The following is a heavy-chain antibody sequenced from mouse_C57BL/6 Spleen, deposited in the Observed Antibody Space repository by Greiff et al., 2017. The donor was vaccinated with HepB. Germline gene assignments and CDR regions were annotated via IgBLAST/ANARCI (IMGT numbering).Heavy chain of an antibody. Sequence: QVQLQQPGAELVRPGSSVKLSCKASGYTFTSYWMHWVKQRPIQGLEWIGNIEPSDSETHYNQKFKAKATLTVDKSSSTAYMQLSSLTSEDSAVYDSARSRGQLTEVWFAYWGQGTLVTVSA. CDR2: IEPSDSET. CDR3: ARSRGQLTEVWFAY. D-gene: IGHD3-2*02. CDR1: GYTFTSYW. J-gene: IGHJ3*01. V-gene: IGHV1-52*01.